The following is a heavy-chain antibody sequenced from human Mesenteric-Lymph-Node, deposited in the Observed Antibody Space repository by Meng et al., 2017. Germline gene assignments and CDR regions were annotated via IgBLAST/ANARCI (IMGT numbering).Heavy chain of an antibody. CDR2: VYHRGDT. D-gene: IGHD1-7*01. CDR1: VDSINRDIC. V-gene: IGHV4-4*03. J-gene: IGHJ4*02. CDR3: GRDQGRELINH. Sequence: QVTLAVAVPGLCKPPLTLSLTLTVSVDSINRDICWSWVRRPPGKELEWIGEVYHRGDTNYNPSLKSRVDISVDKSKNQFYLSLFSVTAADTAVYYCGRDQGRELINHWGQGTLVTVSS.